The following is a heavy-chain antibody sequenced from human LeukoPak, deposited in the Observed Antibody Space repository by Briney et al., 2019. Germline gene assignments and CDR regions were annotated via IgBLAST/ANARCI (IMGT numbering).Heavy chain of an antibody. J-gene: IGHJ4*02. CDR1: GGSISSYY. CDR2: IYTSGST. Sequence: PSETLSLTCTVSGGSISSYYWSRIRQPAGKELEWIGRIYTSGSTNYNPSLKSRVTMSVDTSKNQFSLKLSSVTAADTAVYYCARADFWSGYRYDYWGQGTLVTVSS. CDR3: ARADFWSGYRYDY. V-gene: IGHV4-4*07. D-gene: IGHD3-3*01.